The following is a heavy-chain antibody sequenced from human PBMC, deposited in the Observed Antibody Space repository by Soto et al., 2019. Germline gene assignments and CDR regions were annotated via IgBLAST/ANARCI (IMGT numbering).Heavy chain of an antibody. CDR3: ARSPYGGVAFDL. CDR2: IDPNSGAT. CDR1: GYTFISYN. Sequence: QVQLVQSGAEVKKPGASVKVSCKASGYTFISYNLHWVRHAPGQGPEWMGWIDPNSGATNYAQKFQGRVTMTRDTSINTGYMDLRRLTSDDTAVYYCARSPYGGVAFDLWGQGTMVTASS. V-gene: IGHV1-2*02. J-gene: IGHJ3*01. D-gene: IGHD4-17*01.